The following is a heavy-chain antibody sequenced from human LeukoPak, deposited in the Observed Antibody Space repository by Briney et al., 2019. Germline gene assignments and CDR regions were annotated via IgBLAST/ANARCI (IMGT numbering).Heavy chain of an antibody. CDR2: ISSSSSYI. J-gene: IGHJ4*02. V-gene: IGHV3-21*01. CDR1: GFTFSSYS. D-gene: IGHD5-24*01. CDR3: AREVSPDGYNSHFDY. Sequence: PGGSLRLSCAASGFTFSSYSMNWVRQAPGKGLEWVSSISSSSSYIYYADSVKGRFTISRDNAKNSLYLQMNSLRAEDTAVYYCAREVSPDGYNSHFDYWGQGTLVTVSS.